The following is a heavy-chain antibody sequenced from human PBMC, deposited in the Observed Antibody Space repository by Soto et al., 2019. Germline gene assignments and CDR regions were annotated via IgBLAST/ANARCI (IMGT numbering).Heavy chain of an antibody. Sequence: QVQLVQSGAEVKKPGSSVTVSCKASGGTFSSYAISWVRQAPGQGLEWMGGIIPIFGTANYAQKFQGRVTITADESTSTAYMELSSLRSEDTAVYYCARERDSSGYYYDFDYWGQGTLVTVSS. J-gene: IGHJ4*02. CDR3: ARERDSSGYYYDFDY. D-gene: IGHD3-22*01. CDR1: GGTFSSYA. CDR2: IIPIFGTA. V-gene: IGHV1-69*01.